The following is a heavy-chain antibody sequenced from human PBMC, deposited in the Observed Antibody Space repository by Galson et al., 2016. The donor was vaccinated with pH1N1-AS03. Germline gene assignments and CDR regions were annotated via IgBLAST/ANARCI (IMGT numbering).Heavy chain of an antibody. J-gene: IGHJ4*02. CDR2: LSGDGAST. V-gene: IGHV3-23*01. Sequence: SLRLSCAASGFAFRTYAMSWIRQPPGKGLEWVSALSGDGASTFHEDSVKGRFIISRDISKRTVYLQMNSLRAEDTAVYYCAKESSGLTGYFDFWGQGVLVTVSS. CDR3: AKESSGLTGYFDF. CDR1: GFAFRTYA. D-gene: IGHD3-10*01.